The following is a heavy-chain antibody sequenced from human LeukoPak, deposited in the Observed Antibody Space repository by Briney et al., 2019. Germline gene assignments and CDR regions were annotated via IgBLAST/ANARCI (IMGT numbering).Heavy chain of an antibody. J-gene: IGHJ4*02. D-gene: IGHD6-6*01. CDR1: GGSFSGYY. V-gene: IGHV4-34*01. CDR3: ARGPNHSSSFGY. CDR2: INHSGST. Sequence: SETLSLTCAVYGGSFSGYYWSWIRQPPGKGLEWIGEINHSGSTNYNPSLKSRVTISVDTSKNQFSLKLSSVTAADTAVYYCARGPNHSSSFGYWGQGTLVTVSS.